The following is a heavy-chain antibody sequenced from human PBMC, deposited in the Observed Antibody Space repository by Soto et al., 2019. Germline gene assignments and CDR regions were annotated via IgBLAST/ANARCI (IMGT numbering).Heavy chain of an antibody. CDR2: INPSGSST. V-gene: IGHV1-46*03. CDR3: ARYHSLTALDY. CDR1: GYTFTSYY. J-gene: IGHJ4*02. Sequence: GASVKVSCKASGYTFTSYYMHWVRQAPGQGLEWMGIINPSGSSTSYAQKFQGRVTMTRDTSTSTVYMELSSLRSEDTAVYYCARYHSLTALDYWGQGTLVTVSS. D-gene: IGHD2-21*02.